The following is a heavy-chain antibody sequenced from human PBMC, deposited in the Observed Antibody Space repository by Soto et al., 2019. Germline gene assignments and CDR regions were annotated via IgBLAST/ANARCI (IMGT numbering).Heavy chain of an antibody. CDR3: ARGPDARAYYYYYGMDV. J-gene: IGHJ6*02. V-gene: IGHV1-46*01. CDR1: GYTFTSYY. Sequence: GASVKVSCKASGYTFTSYYMHWVRQAPGQGLEWMGIINPSGGSTSYAQKFQGRVTMTRDTSTSTVYMELSSLRSEDTAVYYCARGPDARAYYYYYGMDVWGQGTKVTVSS. CDR2: INPSGGST.